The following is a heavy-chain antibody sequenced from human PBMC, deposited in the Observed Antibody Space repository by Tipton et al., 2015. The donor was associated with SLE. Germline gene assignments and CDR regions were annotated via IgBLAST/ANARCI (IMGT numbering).Heavy chain of an antibody. CDR2: ISWNSGSI. D-gene: IGHD1-7*01. V-gene: IGHV3-9*01. CDR1: GFTFDDYA. J-gene: IGHJ2*01. Sequence: SLRLSCAASGFTFDDYAMHWVRQAPGKGLEWVSGISWNSGSIGYADSVKGRFTISRDNAKNSLYLQMNSLRAEDTALYYCAKEEGITGTVFDLWGRGTLVTVSS. CDR3: AKEEGITGTVFDL.